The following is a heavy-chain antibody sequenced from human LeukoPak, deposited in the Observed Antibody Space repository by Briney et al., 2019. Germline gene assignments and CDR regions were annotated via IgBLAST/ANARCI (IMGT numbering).Heavy chain of an antibody. CDR2: IWYDGSNK. CDR3: ARDFSLYGSGIHEISGAFDI. V-gene: IGHV3-33*08. J-gene: IGHJ3*02. D-gene: IGHD3-10*01. CDR1: GFTFSSYS. Sequence: GGSLRLSCAASGFTFSSYSMNWVRQAPGKGLEWVAVIWYDGSNKYYADSVKGRFTISRDNSKNTLYLQMNSLSAEDTAVYYCARDFSLYGSGIHEISGAFDIWGQGTMVTVSS.